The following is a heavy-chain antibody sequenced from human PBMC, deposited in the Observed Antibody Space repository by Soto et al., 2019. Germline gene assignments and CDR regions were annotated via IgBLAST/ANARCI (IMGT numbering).Heavy chain of an antibody. D-gene: IGHD5-18*01. CDR1: GGTFSSYA. Sequence: QVQLVQSGAEVKKPGSSVKVSCKASGGTFSSYAISWVRQAPGQGLEWMGGIIPIFGTANYAQKFQGRVTITADESTSTAYMELSSLRSEDTAVYYCAREGPIGIHLTQGGYYFDYWGQGTLVTVSS. CDR2: IIPIFGTA. V-gene: IGHV1-69*01. J-gene: IGHJ4*02. CDR3: AREGPIGIHLTQGGYYFDY.